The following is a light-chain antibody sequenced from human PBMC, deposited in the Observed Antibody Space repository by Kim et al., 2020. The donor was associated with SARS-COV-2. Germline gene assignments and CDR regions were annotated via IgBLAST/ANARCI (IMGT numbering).Light chain of an antibody. CDR3: LLSYSGARV. V-gene: IGLV7-46*01. Sequence: PVGTVTLTCDSSTGAVTSGHYPYWFQQKPGQAPRTLIFDTNNKHSWTPARFSGSLLGGKAALTLSGAQSEDEAEYYCLLSYSGARVFGGGTQLTVL. J-gene: IGLJ2*01. CDR2: DTN. CDR1: TGAVTSGHY.